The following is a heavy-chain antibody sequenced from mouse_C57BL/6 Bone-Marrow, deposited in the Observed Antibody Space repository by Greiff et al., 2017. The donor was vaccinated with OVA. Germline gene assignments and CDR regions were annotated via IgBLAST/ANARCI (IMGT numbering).Heavy chain of an antibody. CDR1: GYTFTSYW. D-gene: IGHD2-5*01. V-gene: IGHV1-59*01. CDR3: ARWDYSNYDY. Sequence: VQLQQPGAELVRPGTSVKLSCKASGYTFTSYWMHWVKQRPGQGLEWIGVIDPSDSYTNYNQKFKGKATLTVDTSSSTAYMQLSSLTSEDSAVYYCARWDYSNYDYWGQGTTLTVSS. J-gene: IGHJ2*01. CDR2: IDPSDSYT.